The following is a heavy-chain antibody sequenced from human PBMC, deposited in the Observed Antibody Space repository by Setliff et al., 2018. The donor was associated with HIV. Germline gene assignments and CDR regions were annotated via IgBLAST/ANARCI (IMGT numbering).Heavy chain of an antibody. CDR2: INPSGGST. CDR3: ARNPQPTGTPDYYYYYYMDV. CDR1: GGTFSSYA. D-gene: IGHD1-1*01. V-gene: IGHV1-69*04. Sequence: GASVKVSCKASGGTFSSYAISWVRQAPGQGLEWMGRINPSGGSTSYAQKFQGRVTITADKSTSTAYMELSSLRSEDTAVYYCARNPQPTGTPDYYYYYYMDVWGKGTTVTVSS. J-gene: IGHJ6*03.